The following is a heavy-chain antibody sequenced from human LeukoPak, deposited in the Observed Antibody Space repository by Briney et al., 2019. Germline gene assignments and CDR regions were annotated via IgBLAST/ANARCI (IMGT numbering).Heavy chain of an antibody. V-gene: IGHV3-7*01. Sequence: GGSLRLSCAASGFNFSNYWMSWVRQAPGKGLEWVANIRQDGSEKQYVDSVKGRFTISRDNAKNSLYLQMNSLRAEDMAVFFCVRESRSGTSYWGQGTLVTVSS. CDR2: IRQDGSEK. J-gene: IGHJ4*02. CDR3: VRESRSGTSY. D-gene: IGHD3-10*01. CDR1: GFNFSNYW.